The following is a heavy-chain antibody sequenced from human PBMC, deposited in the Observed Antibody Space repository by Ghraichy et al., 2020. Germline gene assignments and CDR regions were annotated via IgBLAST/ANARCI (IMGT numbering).Heavy chain of an antibody. Sequence: SETLSLTCTVSGGSISSSSYYWGWIRQPPGKGLEWIGSIYYSGSTYYNPSLKSRVTISVDTSKNQFSLKLSSVTAADTAVYYFARSVHSGSYWGVYYYGMDGWGQGTTVTVSS. CDR3: ARSVHSGSYWGVYYYGMDG. CDR1: GGSISSSSYY. V-gene: IGHV4-39*07. D-gene: IGHD1-26*01. J-gene: IGHJ6*02. CDR2: IYYSGST.